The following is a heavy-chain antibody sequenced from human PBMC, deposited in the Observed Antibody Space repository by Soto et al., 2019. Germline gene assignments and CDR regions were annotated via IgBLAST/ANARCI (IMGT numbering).Heavy chain of an antibody. CDR2: ISYDGSNK. V-gene: IGHV3-30*18. CDR3: AKDMYSSSSIIRDYYYGMDV. J-gene: IGHJ6*02. CDR1: GFTFSSYG. D-gene: IGHD6-6*01. Sequence: GGSLRLSCAASGFTFSSYGMHWVRQAPGKGLEWVAVISYDGSNKYYADSVKGRFTISRNNSKNTLYLQMNSLRAEDTAVYYCAKDMYSSSSIIRDYYYGMDVWGQGTTVTVSS.